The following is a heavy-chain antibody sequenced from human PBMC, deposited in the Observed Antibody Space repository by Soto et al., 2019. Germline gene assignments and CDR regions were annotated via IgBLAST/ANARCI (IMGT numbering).Heavy chain of an antibody. J-gene: IGHJ5*02. Sequence: EVQLVQSGPEVKKPGESLKISCKVSGYSFATYWIGWVRQVPGKGLEYVGIIFPGDSDARYSPSFQGQVTMSADRSIDTVFLEGSSLKASDSAMYYCARHNRGSQDWFDPWGQGTLVTVSS. CDR2: IFPGDSDA. V-gene: IGHV5-51*01. CDR1: GYSFATYW. CDR3: ARHNRGSQDWFDP.